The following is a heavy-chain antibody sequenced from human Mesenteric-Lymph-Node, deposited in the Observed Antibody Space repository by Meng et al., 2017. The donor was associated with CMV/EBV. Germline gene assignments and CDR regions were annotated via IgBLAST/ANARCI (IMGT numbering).Heavy chain of an antibody. CDR3: ARDNNDYYYYGLDV. D-gene: IGHD1-14*01. Sequence: GESLKISCAASGFTFGNYWITWVRQAPGKGLEWVANIKEDGSEEYYLDSVKGRFTISRDNAKNSLYLQMNSLRAEDTALHYCARDNNDYYYYGLDVWGQGTTVTVSS. CDR1: GFTFGNYW. V-gene: IGHV3-7*01. J-gene: IGHJ6*02. CDR2: IKEDGSEE.